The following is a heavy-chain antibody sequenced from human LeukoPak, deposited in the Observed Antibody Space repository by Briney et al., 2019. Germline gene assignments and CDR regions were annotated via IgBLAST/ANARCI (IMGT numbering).Heavy chain of an antibody. D-gene: IGHD3-22*01. CDR3: ARELGDSSGYYSRDGYYGMDV. V-gene: IGHV1-69*01. Sequence: SVKVSCKASGGTFSSYAISWVRQAPGQGLEWMGGIIPIFGTANYAQKFQGRVTITADESTSAAYMELSSLRSEDTAVYYCARELGDSSGYYSRDGYYGMDVWGQGTTVTVSS. CDR1: GGTFSSYA. CDR2: IIPIFGTA. J-gene: IGHJ6*02.